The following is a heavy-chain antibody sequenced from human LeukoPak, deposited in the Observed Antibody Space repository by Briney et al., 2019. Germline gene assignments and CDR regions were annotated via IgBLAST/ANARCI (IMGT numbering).Heavy chain of an antibody. CDR2: INPNGSNT. J-gene: IGHJ4*02. CDR3: ARDRDWNSLDY. V-gene: IGHV3-74*01. Sequence: PGGSLRLSCAASGFAFRYHWMHWVRQAPGKGLVWVSRINPNGSNTFYAESMKGRFTISRDNAKNTRYLQMDSLRAEDTAVYYCARDRDWNSLDYWGQGTLVTVSS. D-gene: IGHD1-1*01. CDR1: GFAFRYHW.